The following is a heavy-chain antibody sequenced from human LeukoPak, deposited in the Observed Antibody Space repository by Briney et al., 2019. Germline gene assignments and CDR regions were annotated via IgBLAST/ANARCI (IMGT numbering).Heavy chain of an antibody. D-gene: IGHD4/OR15-4a*01. CDR3: ARGSTVLPDH. Sequence: GGSLTLSCAASGFTVSSNYMTWVRQAPGKGLEWASVIYSCGSTVYAESVQGRFTISRDNSKNTLYLQINSLRAEDTAVYYCARGSTVLPDHWGQGTLVTVSS. CDR2: IYSCGST. V-gene: IGHV3-53*01. CDR1: GFTVSSNY. J-gene: IGHJ5*02.